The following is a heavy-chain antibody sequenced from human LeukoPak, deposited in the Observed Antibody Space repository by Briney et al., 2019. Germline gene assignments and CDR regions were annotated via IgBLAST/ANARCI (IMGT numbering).Heavy chain of an antibody. CDR3: AKDLGIEKVPDY. CDR2: ISYDGSNK. J-gene: IGHJ4*02. Sequence: GGSLRLSCAASGFTFSSYGMHWFRQAPGKGLEWVAVISYDGSNKYYADSVKGRFTISRDNSKNTLYLQMNSLRAEDTAVYYCAKDLGIEKVPDYWGQGTLVTVSS. CDR1: GFTFSSYG. V-gene: IGHV3-30*18. D-gene: IGHD7-27*01.